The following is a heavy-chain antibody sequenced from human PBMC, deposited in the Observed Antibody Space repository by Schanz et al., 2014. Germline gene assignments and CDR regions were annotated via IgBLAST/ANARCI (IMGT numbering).Heavy chain of an antibody. CDR2: ISGNGGEK. V-gene: IGHV3-30*04. D-gene: IGHD6-13*01. CDR1: GFSFSTYA. Sequence: QVQLVESGGGVVQPGRSLRLSCAASGFSFSTYAMHWVRQAPGKGLRCVAVISGNGGEKYYADSVKGRFTISRDNSENTLFLEMNSLRLEDTAVYYCARDRQQLVGRIGYYYGMDVWGQGTTVTVSS. J-gene: IGHJ6*02. CDR3: ARDRQQLVGRIGYYYGMDV.